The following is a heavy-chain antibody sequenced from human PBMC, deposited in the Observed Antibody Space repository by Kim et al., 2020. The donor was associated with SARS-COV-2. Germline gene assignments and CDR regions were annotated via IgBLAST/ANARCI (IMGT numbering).Heavy chain of an antibody. CDR2: ISSSGSTI. V-gene: IGHV3-48*03. CDR1: GFTFSSYE. J-gene: IGHJ3*02. CDR3: ARVSEAPGGGSEGGHAFDI. D-gene: IGHD3-16*01. Sequence: GGSLRLSCAASGFTFSSYEMNWVRQAPGKGLEWVSYISSSGSTIYYADSVKGRFTISRDNAKNSLYLQMNSLRAEDTAVYYCARVSEAPGGGSEGGHAFDIWGQGTMVTVSS.